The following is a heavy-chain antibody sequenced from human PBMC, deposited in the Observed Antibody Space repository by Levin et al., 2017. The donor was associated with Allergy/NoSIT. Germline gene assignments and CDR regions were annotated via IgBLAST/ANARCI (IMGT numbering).Heavy chain of an antibody. CDR2: IKQDGSGK. CDR3: AVGLYSSGWYPDYFDY. D-gene: IGHD6-19*01. CDR1: GFTFSEYW. J-gene: IGHJ4*02. Sequence: GESLKISCAASGFTFSEYWMSWVRQAPGKGLEWVANIKQDGSGKYYVDSLKGRFTVSRDNAKNSLYLQMNSLRAEDTAVYYCAVGLYSSGWYPDYFDYWGQGTLVTVSS. V-gene: IGHV3-7*02.